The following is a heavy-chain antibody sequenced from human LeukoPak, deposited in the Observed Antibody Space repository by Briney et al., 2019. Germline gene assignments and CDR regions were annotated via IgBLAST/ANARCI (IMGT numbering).Heavy chain of an antibody. D-gene: IGHD3-10*01. J-gene: IGHJ4*02. Sequence: PSETLSLTCAVSGGSISSSSYYWEWIRHPPGKGLEWIGIIYYSGSTYYNPSLKSRDTISVDTSKNQYSLKLRSVTAADTAVYYCAALWFGESYFDYWGQGTLVTVSS. CDR1: GGSISSSSYY. V-gene: IGHV4-39*01. CDR2: IYYSGST. CDR3: AALWFGESYFDY.